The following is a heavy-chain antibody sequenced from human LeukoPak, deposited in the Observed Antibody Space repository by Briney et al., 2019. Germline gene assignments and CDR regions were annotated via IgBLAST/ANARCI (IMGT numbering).Heavy chain of an antibody. Sequence: VASGKVSCKASGGTFSSYAISWVRQAPGQGLEWMGWISAYNGNTNYAQKLQGRVTMTTDTSTSTAYMELRSLRSDDTAVYYCARTPIVVVPAARDAYFDYWGQGTLVTVSS. J-gene: IGHJ4*02. CDR1: GGTFSSYA. CDR2: ISAYNGNT. CDR3: ARTPIVVVPAARDAYFDY. D-gene: IGHD2-2*01. V-gene: IGHV1-18*01.